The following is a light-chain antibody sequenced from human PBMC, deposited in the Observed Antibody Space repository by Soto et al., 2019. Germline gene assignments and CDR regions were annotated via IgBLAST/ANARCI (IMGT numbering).Light chain of an antibody. CDR3: RSYVGITTNWM. V-gene: IGLV2-23*01. CDR1: SGDVGSYNL. J-gene: IGLJ3*02. Sequence: QSVLTQPASVSGSPGQSITISCTGTSGDVGSYNLVSWYQHHPGKAPKLLVYEGSQRPSGVSNRFSGSKSGNTASLTISGLQAEDEADYYCRSYVGITTNWMFGGGTKLTVL. CDR2: EGS.